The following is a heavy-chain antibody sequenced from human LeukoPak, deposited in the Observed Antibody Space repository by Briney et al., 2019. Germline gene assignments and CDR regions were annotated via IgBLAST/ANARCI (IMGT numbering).Heavy chain of an antibody. CDR2: IGSDGKT. CDR3: AKDRSCTGSSCNVGS. V-gene: IGHV3-23*01. J-gene: IGHJ3*01. D-gene: IGHD2-2*01. CDR1: GFPFSSYA. Sequence: GGSLRLSCEASGFPFSSYAMTWVRQAPAKGLEWVSSIGSDGKTHYSESVKGRFVISRDNSKNTLFLQMNSLRAEDTAVYYCAKDRSCTGSSCNVGSWGQGTMVTVSS.